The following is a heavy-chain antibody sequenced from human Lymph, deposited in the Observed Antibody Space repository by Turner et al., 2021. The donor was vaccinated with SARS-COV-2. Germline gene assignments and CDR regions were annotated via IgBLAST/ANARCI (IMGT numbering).Heavy chain of an antibody. CDR2: INPSGGTQ. J-gene: IGHJ4*02. Sequence: LQLVQSAAEVKRPVASVKVSSKASGCTFTRYYLHLVRKAPGQGPEWMGIINPSGGTQNEAEKFQGRVTMTRDTSTSTVYMDLSSLRSEDTAVYYCARAFSCGGDCYTFDYWGQGTLVTVSS. CDR1: GCTFTRYY. CDR3: ARAFSCGGDCYTFDY. V-gene: IGHV1-46*03. D-gene: IGHD2-21*02.